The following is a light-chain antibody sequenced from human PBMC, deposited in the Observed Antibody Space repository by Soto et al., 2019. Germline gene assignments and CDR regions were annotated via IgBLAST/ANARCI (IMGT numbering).Light chain of an antibody. CDR2: DVS. CDR1: SSDVGGYNY. CDR3: SSYTSRSTLV. Sequence: QSVLTQPASVSGSPGQSITISCTGTSSDVGGYNYVPWYQRHPGKAPKLMIYDVSNRPSGVSNRFSGSKSGNTASLTISGLPAEDGADYYCSSYTSRSTLVFGGGTKLTVL. J-gene: IGLJ2*01. V-gene: IGLV2-14*01.